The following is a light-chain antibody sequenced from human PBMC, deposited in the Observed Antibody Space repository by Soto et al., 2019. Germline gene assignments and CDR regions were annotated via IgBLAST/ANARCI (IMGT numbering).Light chain of an antibody. CDR3: MQALQTPYT. J-gene: IGKJ2*01. Sequence: DIVMTQSPLSLPVTPGEPASISCRSSQSLLHSNGYNYLDWYLQKSGQSPQLLIYLGSNRASGVPDRFSGSGSGTDFTLKISRVEAEDVGVYYCMQALQTPYTFGQGTKVDIK. CDR2: LGS. V-gene: IGKV2-28*01. CDR1: QSLLHSNGYNY.